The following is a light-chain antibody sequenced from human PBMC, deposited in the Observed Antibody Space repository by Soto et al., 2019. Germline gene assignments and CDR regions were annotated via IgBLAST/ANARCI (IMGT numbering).Light chain of an antibody. J-gene: IGKJ5*01. CDR3: QQFNDYPIT. V-gene: IGKV3-15*01. CDR1: QSVRSN. Sequence: EKVMTQSPATLSVSPGERATLSCRASQSVRSNLAWYQQKPGQPPRLLIYDASTRATRIPSRFSGSGSGTEFTLAISSLQPEDFATYYCQQFNDYPITFGQGTRLEI. CDR2: DAS.